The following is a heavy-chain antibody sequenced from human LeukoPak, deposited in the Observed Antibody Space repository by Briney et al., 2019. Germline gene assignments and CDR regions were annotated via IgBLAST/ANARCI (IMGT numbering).Heavy chain of an antibody. CDR3: ANCINGGAGLGY. CDR1: GFTFSSYA. J-gene: IGHJ4*02. D-gene: IGHD6-19*01. Sequence: GGSLRLSCAASGFTFSSYAMSWVRQAPGKGLEWVSAISTSGVTYYADSVRGRFTISRDNSKNTLYLQMNSLRAEDTALYYCANCINGGAGLGYWGQGTLVTVSS. CDR2: ISTSGVT. V-gene: IGHV3-23*01.